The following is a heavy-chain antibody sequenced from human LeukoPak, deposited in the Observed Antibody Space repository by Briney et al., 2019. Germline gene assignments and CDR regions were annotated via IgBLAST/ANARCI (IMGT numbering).Heavy chain of an antibody. CDR2: ISYDGSKK. CDR1: EFTFSRNG. D-gene: IGHD2-21*02. J-gene: IGHJ4*02. CDR3: AKEYCSGDCSSDYFDY. Sequence: GGSLRLSCAASEFTFSRNGMHWVRQAPGKGLEWVAVISYDGSKKYYADSVKGRFTISRDNSKNTLYVQMNSLRAEDTAVYYCAKEYCSGDCSSDYFDYWGQGTLVTVSS. V-gene: IGHV3-30*18.